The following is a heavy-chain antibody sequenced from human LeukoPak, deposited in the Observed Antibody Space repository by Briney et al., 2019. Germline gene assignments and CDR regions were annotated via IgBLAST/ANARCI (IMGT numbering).Heavy chain of an antibody. CDR2: INWNGGST. D-gene: IGHD3-3*01. CDR1: GFTFDDYG. J-gene: IGHJ1*01. V-gene: IGHV3-20*04. CDR3: ARDYYGRRYYDFWSGPEYFQH. Sequence: GGSLRLSCAASGFTFDDYGMSWVRQAPGKGLEWVSGINWNGGSTGYADSVKGRFTISRDNAKNSLYLQMNSLRAEDTAVYYCARDYYGRRYYDFWSGPEYFQHWGQGTLVTVSS.